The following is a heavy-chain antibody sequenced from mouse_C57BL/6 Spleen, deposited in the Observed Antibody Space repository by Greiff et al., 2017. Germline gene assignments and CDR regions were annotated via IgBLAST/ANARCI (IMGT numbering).Heavy chain of an antibody. CDR1: GYTFTSYW. Sequence: VQLQQPGAELVRPGSSVKLSCKASGYTFTSYWMHWVKQRPIQGLEWIGNIDPSDSETHYNQKFKDKATLTVDKSSSTAYMQLSSLTSEDSAVYYWARGKGRRGRFAYWGQGTLVTVSA. CDR2: IDPSDSET. CDR3: ARGKGRRGRFAY. J-gene: IGHJ3*01. V-gene: IGHV1-52*01. D-gene: IGHD2-14*01.